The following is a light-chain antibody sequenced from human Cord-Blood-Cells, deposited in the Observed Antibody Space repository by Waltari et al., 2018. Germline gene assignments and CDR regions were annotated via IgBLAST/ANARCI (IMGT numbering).Light chain of an antibody. Sequence: QSVLTQPPSASGTPGQRVTISCSGSSPNIGSNTVSWYHQLPGTAPKIRIYSKNQRPSGVPDRFSGSKSGTSASLAISGLQSEDEADYYCAAWDDSLNGVVFGGGTKLTVL. CDR1: SPNIGSNT. V-gene: IGLV1-44*01. CDR2: SKN. J-gene: IGLJ2*01. CDR3: AAWDDSLNGVV.